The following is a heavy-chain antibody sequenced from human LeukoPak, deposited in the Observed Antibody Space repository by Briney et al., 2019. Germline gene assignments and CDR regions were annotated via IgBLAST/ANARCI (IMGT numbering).Heavy chain of an antibody. Sequence: SETLSLTCTVSGGSISSYYWGWIRQPPGKGLEWIGSIYYSGSTYYNPSLKSRVTISVDTSKNQFSLKLSSVPAADTAVYYCARRPIWDAFDIWGQGTMVTVSS. CDR3: ARRPIWDAFDI. D-gene: IGHD1-26*01. J-gene: IGHJ3*02. CDR1: GGSISSYY. CDR2: IYYSGST. V-gene: IGHV4-39*01.